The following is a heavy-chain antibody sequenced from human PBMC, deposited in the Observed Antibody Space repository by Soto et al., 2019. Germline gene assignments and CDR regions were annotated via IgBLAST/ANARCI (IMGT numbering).Heavy chain of an antibody. Sequence: QVQLQESGPGLVRPSGTLSLTCAVSGDSRSSNYCWTWVRQPPGKGLEWIAEIYYSGGTSYNPSLKSRVTISMDKSKNQFSLNLTSVTAADTAMYYCARDTGWGLGYWGQGTLVTVSS. V-gene: IGHV4-4*02. CDR2: IYYSGGT. CDR3: ARDTGWGLGY. J-gene: IGHJ4*02. CDR1: GDSRSSNYC. D-gene: IGHD6-19*01.